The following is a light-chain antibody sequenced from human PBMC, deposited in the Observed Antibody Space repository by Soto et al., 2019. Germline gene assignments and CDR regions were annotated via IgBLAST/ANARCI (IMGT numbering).Light chain of an antibody. J-gene: IGLJ1*01. V-gene: IGLV2-14*03. Sequence: QSVLAQPTSVSLSPGQSVTISCTGNHNDIGTYDYVSWYQQHPGRAPRLLIHGVTTRPSGISDRFSASKSGLTASLTISGLQPEDEAGYYCSSFTSNRIYVFGPGTKV. CDR1: HNDIGTYDY. CDR3: SSFTSNRIYV. CDR2: GVT.